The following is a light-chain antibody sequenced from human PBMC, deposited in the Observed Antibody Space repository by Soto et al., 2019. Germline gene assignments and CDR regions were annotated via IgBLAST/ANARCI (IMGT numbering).Light chain of an antibody. J-gene: IGKJ1*01. Sequence: DIQMTQSPSTLSASVGDRVTITCRASQSIGNWLAWYQQKPGKAPKLLIYKASSLESGVPSRFSGSGSGTEFTLTISSLHPDDFATYYCQQYNSYGTFGQGTKVEIK. CDR2: KAS. CDR3: QQYNSYGT. V-gene: IGKV1-5*03. CDR1: QSIGNW.